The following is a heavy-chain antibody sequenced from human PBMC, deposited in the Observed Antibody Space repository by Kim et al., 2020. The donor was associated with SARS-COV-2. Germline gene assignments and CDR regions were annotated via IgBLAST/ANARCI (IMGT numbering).Heavy chain of an antibody. D-gene: IGHD3-10*01. CDR3: ARGAYRNYYGSGSYYNG. V-gene: IGHV1-69*13. CDR2: IIPIFGTA. Sequence: SVKVSCKASGGTFSSYAISWVRQAPGQGLEWMGGIIPIFGTANYAQKFQGRVTITADESTSTAYMELSSLRSEDTAVYYCARGAYRNYYGSGSYYNGWGQGTLVTVSS. J-gene: IGHJ4*02. CDR1: GGTFSSYA.